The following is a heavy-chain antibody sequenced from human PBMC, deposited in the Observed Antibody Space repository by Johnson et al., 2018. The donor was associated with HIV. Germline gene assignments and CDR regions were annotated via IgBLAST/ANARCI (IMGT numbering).Heavy chain of an antibody. Sequence: QMMLVESGGGVVQPGRSLGLSCAASGFSFSSYAMHWVRQAPGKGLEWVASLSYDGSTKDYADPVKGRFTISRDISKNLLYLQMNSLRTEDTAVYYCARVYYYDNKDGFDIWGQGTTVTVSS. V-gene: IGHV3-30*04. CDR1: GFSFSSYA. D-gene: IGHD3-22*01. J-gene: IGHJ3*02. CDR3: ARVYYYDNKDGFDI. CDR2: LSYDGSTK.